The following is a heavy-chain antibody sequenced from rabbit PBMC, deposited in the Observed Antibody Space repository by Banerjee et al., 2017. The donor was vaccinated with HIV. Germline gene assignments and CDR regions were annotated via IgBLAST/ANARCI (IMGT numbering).Heavy chain of an antibody. CDR2: IDTGSSGST. V-gene: IGHV1S45*01. Sequence: QQQLEESGGGLVQPEGSLTLTCKASGFDFSTNTMCWVRQAPGKGLELIGYIDTGSSGSTYYASWAKGRFTISKTSSTTVTLQMTSLTAADTATYFCTRNLALWGQGTLVTVS. CDR1: GFDFSTNT. CDR3: TRNLAL. J-gene: IGHJ4*01.